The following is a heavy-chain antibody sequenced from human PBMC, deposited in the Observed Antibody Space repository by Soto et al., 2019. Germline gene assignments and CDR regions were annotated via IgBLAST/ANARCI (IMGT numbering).Heavy chain of an antibody. CDR3: ARDGVATGPWDYYYYGMDV. CDR1: GYSISSGYY. CDR2: IYHSGST. D-gene: IGHD5-12*01. V-gene: IGHV4-38-2*02. J-gene: IGHJ6*02. Sequence: PSETLSLTCAVSGYSISSGYYWGWIRQPPGKGLEWIGSIYHSGSTYYNPSLKSRVTISVDTSKNQFSLKLSSVTAADTAVYYCARDGVATGPWDYYYYGMDVWGQGTKVTVSS.